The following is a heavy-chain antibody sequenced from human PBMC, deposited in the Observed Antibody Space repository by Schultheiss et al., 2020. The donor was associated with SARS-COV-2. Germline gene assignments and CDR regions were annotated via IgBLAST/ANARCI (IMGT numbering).Heavy chain of an antibody. CDR1: GGSVSSGSYY. D-gene: IGHD5-12*01. Sequence: SETLSLTCTVSGGSVSSGSYYWGWIRQPPGKGLEWIGYIYYSGSTNYNPSLKSRVTISVDTSKNQFSLKLSSVTAADTAVYYCARIYGYDQPFDYWGQGTLVTVSS. CDR2: IYYSGST. V-gene: IGHV4-61*01. J-gene: IGHJ4*02. CDR3: ARIYGYDQPFDY.